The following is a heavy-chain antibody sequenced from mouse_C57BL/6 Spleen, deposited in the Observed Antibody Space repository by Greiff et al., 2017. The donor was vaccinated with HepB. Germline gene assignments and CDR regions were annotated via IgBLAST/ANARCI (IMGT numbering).Heavy chain of an antibody. CDR3: ARYPYYCSSYDYFDY. CDR2: INPSNGGT. CDR1: GYTFTSYW. J-gene: IGHJ2*01. Sequence: QVQLQQPGTELVKPGASVKLSCKASGYTFTSYWMHWVKQRPGQGLEWIGNINPSNGGTNYNEKLKSKATLTVDKSSSTAYMQLSSLTSEDSAVYYCARYPYYCSSYDYFDYWGQGTTLTVSS. V-gene: IGHV1-53*01. D-gene: IGHD1-1*01.